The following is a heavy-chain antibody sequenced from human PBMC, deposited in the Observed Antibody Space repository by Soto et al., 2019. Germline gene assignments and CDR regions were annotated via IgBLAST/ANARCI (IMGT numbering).Heavy chain of an antibody. V-gene: IGHV4-59*11. Sequence: QVQLQESGPGLVKPSETLSLTCTVAGGSLTDHYWNWFRQSPGKGLHWIGYVYYSGGTNYNPSLKSRVTISVDTSKNQFSLNSRSVTAADTAVYSCARGNDWKSSTFDIWGQGTMVSVSS. CDR3: ARGNDWKSSTFDI. CDR2: VYYSGGT. D-gene: IGHD2-21*01. CDR1: GGSLTDHY. J-gene: IGHJ3*02.